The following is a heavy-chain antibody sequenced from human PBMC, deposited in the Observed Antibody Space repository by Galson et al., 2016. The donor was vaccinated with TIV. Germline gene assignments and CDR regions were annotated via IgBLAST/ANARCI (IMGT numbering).Heavy chain of an antibody. V-gene: IGHV3-66*03. Sequence: SLRLPCAASGLSVSINYMAWVRQAPGKGLEWVSLISDTGNTYYADSVRGRFTISRDNSKNTLYLQMNSLTIEDTAVYYCARDRVIDATYYYYYFGLDVWGQGTAVTVAS. J-gene: IGHJ6*02. CDR2: ISDTGNT. CDR3: ARDRVIDATYYYYYFGLDV. CDR1: GLSVSINY. D-gene: IGHD2-21*01.